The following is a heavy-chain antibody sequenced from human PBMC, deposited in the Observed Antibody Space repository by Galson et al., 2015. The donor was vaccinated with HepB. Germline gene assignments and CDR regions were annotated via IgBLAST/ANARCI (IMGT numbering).Heavy chain of an antibody. J-gene: IGHJ4*02. CDR2: IYYSGST. Sequence: ETLSLTCTVSGGSISSSSYYWGWIRQPPGKGLEWIGSIYYSGSTYYNPSLKSRVTISVDTSKNQFSLKLSSVTAADTAVYYCARSSGSWYGVVDYWGQGTLVTVSS. V-gene: IGHV4-39*01. D-gene: IGHD6-13*01. CDR1: GGSISSSSYY. CDR3: ARSSGSWYGVVDY.